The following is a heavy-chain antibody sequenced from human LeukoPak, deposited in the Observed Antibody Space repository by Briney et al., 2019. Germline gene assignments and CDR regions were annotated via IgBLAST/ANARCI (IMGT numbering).Heavy chain of an antibody. J-gene: IGHJ4*02. CDR3: ARDAADYGDFGPFDY. D-gene: IGHD4-17*01. Sequence: GGSLRLSCAASGFTISSYGMHWVRQAPGKGLEWVAVIWYDGSNKYYADSVKGRFTISRDNSKNTLYLQMNSLRAEDTAVYYCARDAADYGDFGPFDYWGQGTLVTVSS. CDR2: IWYDGSNK. V-gene: IGHV3-33*01. CDR1: GFTISSYG.